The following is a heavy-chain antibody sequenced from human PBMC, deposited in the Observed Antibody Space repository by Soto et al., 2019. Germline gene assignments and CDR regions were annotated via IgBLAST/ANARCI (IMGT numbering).Heavy chain of an antibody. J-gene: IGHJ6*03. V-gene: IGHV4-59*02. Sequence: ETLSLTCTVSGGSVTTYSGGWFRQPPGKELEWVGYISYSGSTNYNPSLKNRVTISLVTSKNQFSLNLVSVTAADTAVYYCARASYYSYMDVWGKGTTVTVS. CDR1: GGSVTTYS. CDR3: ARASYYSYMDV. CDR2: ISYSGST.